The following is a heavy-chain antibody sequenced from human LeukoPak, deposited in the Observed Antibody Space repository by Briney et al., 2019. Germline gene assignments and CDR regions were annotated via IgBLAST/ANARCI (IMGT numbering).Heavy chain of an antibody. CDR1: GFTFSSYS. J-gene: IGHJ5*02. V-gene: IGHV3-21*01. D-gene: IGHD1-26*01. CDR2: ISSSSSYI. CDR3: ARGGSVGATRMNWFDP. Sequence: GRSLRLSCAASGFTFSSYSMNWVRQAPGKGLEWVSSISSSSSYIYYADSVKGRFTISRDNAKNSLYLQMNSLRAEDTAVYYCARGGSVGATRMNWFDPWGQGTLVTVSS.